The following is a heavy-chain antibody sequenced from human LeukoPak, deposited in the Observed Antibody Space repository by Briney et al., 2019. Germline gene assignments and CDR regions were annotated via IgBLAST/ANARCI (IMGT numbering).Heavy chain of an antibody. CDR3: ARLRSGSWYYYYMDV. V-gene: IGHV4-59*08. Sequence: SETLSLTCTVSGGSISSYYWSWIRQPPGKGLEWIGYIYYSGSTNYNPSLKSRVTISVDTSKNQFSLKLSSVTAADTAVYYCARLRSGSWYYYYMDVWGKGTTVTVSS. CDR1: GGSISSYY. D-gene: IGHD1-14*01. CDR2: IYYSGST. J-gene: IGHJ6*03.